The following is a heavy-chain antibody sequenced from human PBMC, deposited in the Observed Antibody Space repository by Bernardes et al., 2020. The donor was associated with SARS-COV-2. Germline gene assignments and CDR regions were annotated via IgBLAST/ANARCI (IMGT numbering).Heavy chain of an antibody. D-gene: IGHD2-2*01. Sequence: SETLSLTCTVSGGSISSYYWSWIRQPPGKGLEWIGYIYYSGSTNYNPSLKSRVTISVDTSKNQFSLKLSSVTAADTAVYYCARRALGYCSSTSCISGFDPWGQGTLVTVSS. CDR3: ARRALGYCSSTSCISGFDP. J-gene: IGHJ5*02. CDR1: GGSISSYY. CDR2: IYYSGST. V-gene: IGHV4-59*08.